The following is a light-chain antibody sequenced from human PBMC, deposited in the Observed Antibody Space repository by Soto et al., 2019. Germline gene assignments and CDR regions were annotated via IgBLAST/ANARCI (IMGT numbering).Light chain of an antibody. V-gene: IGKV1-9*01. Sequence: DIHLTQSPSFLSASVGDRVTITCRASKGIASSLAWYQQKAGKAPKLLIYAASTLESGVPSRFSGSGPGTEFTLTISSLQPEDFAIYYCQKFNSYPLTFGGGTKVEIK. J-gene: IGKJ4*01. CDR3: QKFNSYPLT. CDR2: AAS. CDR1: KGIASS.